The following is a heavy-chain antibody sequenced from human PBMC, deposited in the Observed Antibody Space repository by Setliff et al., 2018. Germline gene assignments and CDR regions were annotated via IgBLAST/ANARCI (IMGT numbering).Heavy chain of an antibody. Sequence: SETLSLTCTVSGDSINNFYWTWIRQPPGKGLEWIGYIYHSGGANYSPSLKSRVTISVDTSKKHFSLNLTPVTAADTAVYYCARGQATSSRSSLVYWGQGMLVTVSS. V-gene: IGHV4-59*01. D-gene: IGHD6-6*01. CDR2: IYHSGGA. CDR3: ARGQATSSRSSLVY. CDR1: GDSINNFY. J-gene: IGHJ4*02.